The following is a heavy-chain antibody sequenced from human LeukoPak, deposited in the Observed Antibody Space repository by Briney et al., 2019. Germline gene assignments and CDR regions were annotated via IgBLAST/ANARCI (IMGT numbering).Heavy chain of an antibody. CDR2: ISGSGEST. J-gene: IGHJ4*02. CDR1: GFTFSTYV. V-gene: IGHV3-23*01. Sequence: GSLRLSCAASGFTFSTYVMNWVRQAPGKGLEWVSAISGSGESTYYADSVKGRFTMSRDNSKNTLYLQMNSLRAEDTAVYYCAKGAAIVGPTSFDYWGQGTLVTVSS. D-gene: IGHD1-26*01. CDR3: AKGAAIVGPTSFDY.